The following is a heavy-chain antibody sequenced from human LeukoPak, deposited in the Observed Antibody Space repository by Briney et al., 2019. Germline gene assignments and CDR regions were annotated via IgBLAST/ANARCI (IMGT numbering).Heavy chain of an antibody. CDR3: AREYGDFDY. V-gene: IGHV4-34*01. Sequence: PSETLSLTRAVYGGSFSGYYWSWIRQPPGKGLEWIGEINHSGSTNYNPSLKSRVTISVDTSKNQFSLKLSSVTAADTAVYYCAREYGDFDYWGQGTLATVSS. J-gene: IGHJ4*02. CDR2: INHSGST. CDR1: GGSFSGYY. D-gene: IGHD4-17*01.